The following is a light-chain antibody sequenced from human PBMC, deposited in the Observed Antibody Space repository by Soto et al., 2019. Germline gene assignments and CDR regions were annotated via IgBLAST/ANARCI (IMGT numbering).Light chain of an antibody. CDR3: VLNMGSGIWV. CDR1: SGSVSTSYF. CDR2: STN. V-gene: IGLV8-61*01. J-gene: IGLJ3*02. Sequence: QAVVTQEPSFSVSPGGTVTLTCGLSSGSVSTSYFPSWYQQTPGQAPRTLIYSTNTPSSGVPDRFSGAILGNKAALTITGAQADDESDYYCVLNMGSGIWVFGGGTKLTVL.